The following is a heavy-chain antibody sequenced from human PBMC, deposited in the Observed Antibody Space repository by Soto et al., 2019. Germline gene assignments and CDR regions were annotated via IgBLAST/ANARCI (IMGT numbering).Heavy chain of an antibody. CDR3: ARRRRDYYQGMDV. Sequence: EVQLVESGGGLVQPGGSLRLSCAASGFTFSNYEMHWVRQAPGKGLEWVSYITSSGSTLYYADSVKGRFTVSRDNAKNSVFLQMNSLRAEDTAVYYCARRRRDYYQGMDVWGQGPTVTVSS. V-gene: IGHV3-48*03. CDR2: ITSSGSTL. D-gene: IGHD3-22*01. J-gene: IGHJ6*02. CDR1: GFTFSNYE.